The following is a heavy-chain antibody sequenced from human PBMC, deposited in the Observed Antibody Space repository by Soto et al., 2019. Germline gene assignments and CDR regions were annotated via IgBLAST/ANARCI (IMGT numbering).Heavy chain of an antibody. Sequence: EVHLVESGGGLVKPGGSLRLSCVASGITFSPYGMNWVRQAPGKGLEWVSFISSSSSYIYYGYSVKGGFIISRDNAKNSLFLKMNSLTVDDTGVYYCASDRDAGAAAGGGYRMDVWGQGTTVTVSS. CDR1: GITFSPYG. CDR2: ISSSSSYI. D-gene: IGHD6-13*01. CDR3: ASDRDAGAAAGGGYRMDV. V-gene: IGHV3-21*01. J-gene: IGHJ6*02.